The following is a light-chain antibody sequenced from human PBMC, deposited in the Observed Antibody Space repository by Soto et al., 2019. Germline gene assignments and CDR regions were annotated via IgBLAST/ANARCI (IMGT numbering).Light chain of an antibody. CDR1: SSDVGGYNY. Sequence: QCVLTQPRSVSGAPGQSVTISCTGTSSDVGGYNYVSWYQQHPGTAPKLMIYDVSMRPSGVPDRFSGSKSGNTASLTISGLQAEDEADYYCCSYAGSYTLYVFGTGTKVTVL. J-gene: IGLJ1*01. CDR3: CSYAGSYTLYV. CDR2: DVS. V-gene: IGLV2-11*01.